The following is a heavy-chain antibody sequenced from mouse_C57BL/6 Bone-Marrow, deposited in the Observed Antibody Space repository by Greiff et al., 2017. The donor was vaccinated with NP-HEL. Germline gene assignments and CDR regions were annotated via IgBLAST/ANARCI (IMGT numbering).Heavy chain of an antibody. CDR3: ARLNTGYYFDY. CDR1: GFTFSDYY. V-gene: IGHV5-12*01. Sequence: EVMLVESGGGLVQPGGSLKLSCAASGFTFSDYYMYWVRQTPEKRLEWVAYISNGGGSTYYPDTVKGRFTISRDNAKNTLYLQMSRLKSEDTAMYYCARLNTGYYFDYWGQGTTLTVSS. CDR2: ISNGGGST. J-gene: IGHJ2*01. D-gene: IGHD5-1-1*01.